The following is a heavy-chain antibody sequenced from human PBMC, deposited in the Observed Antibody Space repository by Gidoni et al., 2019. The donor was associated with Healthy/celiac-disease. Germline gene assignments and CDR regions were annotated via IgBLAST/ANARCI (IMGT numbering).Heavy chain of an antibody. CDR1: GFTFSNAW. D-gene: IGHD2-2*01. J-gene: IGHJ6*02. CDR2: IKSKTDGGTT. V-gene: IGHV3-15*07. CDR3: TTGIVVPAAISLWSGYYYGMDV. Sequence: EVQLVESGGGLVKPGGSLRLSCAASGFTFSNAWLNWVRQAPGKGLEWVGRIKSKTDGGTTDYAAPVKGRFTISRDDSKNTLYLQMNSLKTEDTAVYYCTTGIVVPAAISLWSGYYYGMDVWGQGTTVTVSS.